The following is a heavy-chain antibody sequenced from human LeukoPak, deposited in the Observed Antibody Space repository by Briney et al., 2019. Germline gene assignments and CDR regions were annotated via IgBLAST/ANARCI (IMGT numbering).Heavy chain of an antibody. CDR3: AREGLLWFGELFNYFDY. CDR1: GFTFSNAW. D-gene: IGHD3-10*01. CDR2: IKSKTDGGTT. Sequence: GGSLRLSCAASGFTFSNAWMSWVRQAPGKGLEWVGRIKSKTDGGTTDYAAPVKGRFTISRDDSKNSLYLQMNSLKTEDTAVYYCAREGLLWFGELFNYFDYWGQGALVTVSS. V-gene: IGHV3-15*01. J-gene: IGHJ4*02.